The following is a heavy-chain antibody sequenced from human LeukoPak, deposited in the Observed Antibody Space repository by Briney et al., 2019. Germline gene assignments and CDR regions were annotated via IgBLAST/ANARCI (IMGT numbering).Heavy chain of an antibody. V-gene: IGHV3-74*01. CDR1: GFTFSNYW. CDR3: SRDPSAVAGNFDY. J-gene: IGHJ4*02. D-gene: IGHD6-19*01. CDR2: IDSDGSIT. Sequence: PGGSLRLSCAASGFTFSNYWMHWVRQAPGKGLVWVSRIDSDGSITNYADSVKGRFTISRDNAKNTLYLQTNSLRAEDTAVYYCSRDPSAVAGNFDYWGQGTLVTVSS.